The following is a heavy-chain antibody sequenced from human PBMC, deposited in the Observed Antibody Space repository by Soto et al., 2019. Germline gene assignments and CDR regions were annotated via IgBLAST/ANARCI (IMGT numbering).Heavy chain of an antibody. J-gene: IGHJ4*02. CDR3: ARRTVTTYPYFDY. Sequence: EVQVVESGGGLVKPGGSLRLSCAASGFTFSTSDMNWVRQAPGKGLEWVSSIDTGTRHVRDADSVPGRFTISRDDAKNSLYLQMDSLRVEDTALYYCARRTVTTYPYFDYWGQGTLVTVSS. CDR1: GFTFSTSD. D-gene: IGHD4-17*01. V-gene: IGHV3-21*01. CDR2: IDTGTRHV.